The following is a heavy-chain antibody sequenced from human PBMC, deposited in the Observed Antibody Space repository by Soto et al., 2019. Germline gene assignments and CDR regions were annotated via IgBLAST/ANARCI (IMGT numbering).Heavy chain of an antibody. J-gene: IGHJ6*03. CDR1: GGSISSYY. CDR3: ARSYGDYVNYYYYYMDV. D-gene: IGHD4-17*01. Sequence: SETLSLTCTVSGGSISSYYWSWIRQPPGKGLEWIGYIYYSGSTNYNPSLKSRVTISVDTSKNQFSLKLSSVTAADTAVYYCARSYGDYVNYYYYYMDVWGKGTTVTVSS. V-gene: IGHV4-59*08. CDR2: IYYSGST.